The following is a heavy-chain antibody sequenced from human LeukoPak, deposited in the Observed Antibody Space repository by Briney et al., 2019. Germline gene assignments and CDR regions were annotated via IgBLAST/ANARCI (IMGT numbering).Heavy chain of an antibody. D-gene: IGHD3-3*01. CDR2: IYYSGST. Sequence: IYYSGSTYYNPSLKSRVTISVDTSKNQFSLKLSSVTAADTAVYYCARGPALRFLEWLFNFDYWGQGTLVTVSS. J-gene: IGHJ4*02. CDR3: ARGPALRFLEWLFNFDY. V-gene: IGHV4-30-4*01.